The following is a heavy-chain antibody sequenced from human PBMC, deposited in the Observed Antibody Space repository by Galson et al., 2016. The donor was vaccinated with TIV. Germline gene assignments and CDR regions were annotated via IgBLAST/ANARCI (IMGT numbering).Heavy chain of an antibody. CDR1: GYTFTDYY. CDR2: INPNNDDT. Sequence: SVKVSCKASGYTFTDYYMHWLRQAPGQGLEWLGRINPNNDDTDYAEKFQGRLTFTRDTSITTATMELSRPGSDDTAVYYCVRVKYGELSPFESWGQGTLVTVSS. J-gene: IGHJ4*02. CDR3: VRVKYGELSPFES. V-gene: IGHV1-2*06. D-gene: IGHD2-8*01.